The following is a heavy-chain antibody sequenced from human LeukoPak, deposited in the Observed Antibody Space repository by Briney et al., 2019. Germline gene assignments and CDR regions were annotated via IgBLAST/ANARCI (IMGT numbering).Heavy chain of an antibody. V-gene: IGHV3-21*01. CDR1: GFTFSSYS. D-gene: IGHD4-17*01. J-gene: IGHJ3*02. CDR3: ARDQDYDDAFDI. CDR2: ISSSSSYI. Sequence: GGSLRLSCAASGFTFSSYSMNWVRQAPGKGLEWFSSISSSSSYIYYADSVKGRFTISRDNAKNSLYLQMNSLRAEDTAVYYCARDQDYDDAFDIWGQGTMVTVSS.